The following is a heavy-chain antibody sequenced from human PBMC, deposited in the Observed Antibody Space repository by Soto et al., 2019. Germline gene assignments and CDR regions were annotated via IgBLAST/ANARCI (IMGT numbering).Heavy chain of an antibody. CDR3: AREGYISDGVGATYYYYYYGMDV. V-gene: IGHV1-18*01. D-gene: IGHD1-26*01. Sequence: ASVKVSCKASGYTFTSYGISWVRQAPGQGLEWMGWISAYNGNTNYAQKLQGRVTMTTDTSTSTAYMELRSLRSDDTAVYYCAREGYISDGVGATYYYYYYGMDVWGQGTTVTVSS. J-gene: IGHJ6*02. CDR1: GYTFTSYG. CDR2: ISAYNGNT.